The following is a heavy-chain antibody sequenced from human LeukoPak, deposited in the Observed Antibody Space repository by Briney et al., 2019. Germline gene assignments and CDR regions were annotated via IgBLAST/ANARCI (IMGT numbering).Heavy chain of an antibody. Sequence: SVKVSCKASGGTFSSYAISWVRQAPGQGLEWMGRIIPIFGIANYAQKFQSRVTITADKSTSTAYMELSSLRSEDTAVYYCAKDRDYGDYDYYYGMDVWGQGTTVTVSS. J-gene: IGHJ6*02. V-gene: IGHV1-69*04. CDR3: AKDRDYGDYDYYYGMDV. CDR1: GGTFSSYA. D-gene: IGHD4-17*01. CDR2: IIPIFGIA.